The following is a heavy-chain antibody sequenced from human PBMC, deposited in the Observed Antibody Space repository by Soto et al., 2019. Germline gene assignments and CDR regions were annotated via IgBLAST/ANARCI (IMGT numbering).Heavy chain of an antibody. CDR1: GFTFTTYW. Sequence: EVQLVESGGGLVQPGGSLRLSCAASGFTFTTYWMKWVRQAPGKGLEWVADIKQGGSEKYHVDSVKGRFTISRDNAKNSLYLQMNSRIAEDTAVYYCARGGSGRYFDLWGRGTLVTVSS. CDR3: ARGGSGRYFDL. CDR2: IKQGGSEK. D-gene: IGHD3-10*01. V-gene: IGHV3-7*05. J-gene: IGHJ2*01.